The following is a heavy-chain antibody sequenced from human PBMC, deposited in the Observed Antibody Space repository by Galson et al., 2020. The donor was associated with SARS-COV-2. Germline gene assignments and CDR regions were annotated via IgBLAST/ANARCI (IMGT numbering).Heavy chain of an antibody. CDR2: ISYDGSNK. D-gene: IGHD2-8*01. J-gene: IGHJ4*02. CDR1: GFTFSSYG. V-gene: IGHV3-30*18. CDR3: AKAVIGYCTNGVCFIDY. Sequence: TGGSLRLSCAASGFTFSSYGMHWVRQAPGTGLEWVAVISYDGSNKYYADSVKGRFTISRDNSKNTLYLQMNSLRAEDTAVYYCAKAVIGYCTNGVCFIDYWGQGTLVTVSS.